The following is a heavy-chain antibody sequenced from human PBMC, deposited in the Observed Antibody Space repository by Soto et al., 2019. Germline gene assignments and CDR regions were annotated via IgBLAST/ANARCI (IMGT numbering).Heavy chain of an antibody. V-gene: IGHV3-30-3*01. J-gene: IGHJ5*02. Sequence: GGSLRLSCAASGFAFSSYTMHWVRQAPGKGLEWVATMSYDGSNEYYADSVKGRFIISRDNSENTLHLQMNSLRVEDTAVYYCARHPLTYSSSWYWFDPWGQGTLVTV. CDR1: GFAFSSYT. CDR3: ARHPLTYSSSWYWFDP. CDR2: MSYDGSNE. D-gene: IGHD6-13*01.